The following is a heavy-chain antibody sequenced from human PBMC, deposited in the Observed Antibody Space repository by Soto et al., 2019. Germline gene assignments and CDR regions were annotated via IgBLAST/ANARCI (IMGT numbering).Heavy chain of an antibody. CDR3: ALDLVGDTRGSLDY. Sequence: SETLSLTCTVSGGSIRSDYKYWSWIRQHPGKGLEWIGHVYYSGTTYYNPSLKSRVTISVDTSKNQFSLKLSSVTAADTAVYTCALDLVGDTRGSLDYWGQLTLVPVSS. D-gene: IGHD1-1*01. V-gene: IGHV4-30-4*08. CDR2: VYYSGTT. CDR1: GGSIRSDYKY. J-gene: IGHJ4*02.